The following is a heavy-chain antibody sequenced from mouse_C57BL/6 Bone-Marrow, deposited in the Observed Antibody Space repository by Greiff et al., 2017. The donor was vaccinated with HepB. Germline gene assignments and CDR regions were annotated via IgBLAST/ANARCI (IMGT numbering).Heavy chain of an antibody. J-gene: IGHJ2*01. CDR3: AWFSDY. Sequence: EVQLVESGPELVKPGASVKISCKASGYSFTGYYMNWVKQSPEKSLEWIGEINPSTGGTTYNQKFKAKATLTVDKSSSTAYMQLKSLTSEDSAVYYCAWFSDYWGQGTTLTVSS. CDR1: GYSFTGYY. CDR2: INPSTGGT. V-gene: IGHV1-42*01. D-gene: IGHD1-1*02.